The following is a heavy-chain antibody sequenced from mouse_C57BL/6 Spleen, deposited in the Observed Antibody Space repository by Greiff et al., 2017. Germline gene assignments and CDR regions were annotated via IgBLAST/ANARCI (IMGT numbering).Heavy chain of an antibody. J-gene: IGHJ1*03. Sequence: QVQLQQPGAELVMPGASVKLSCKASGYTFTSYWMHWVKQRPGQGLEWIGEIDPSDSYTNYNQKFKGKSTLTVDKSSSTAYMQLSSLTSEDSAVYDCARGYGSSLSYWYFDVWGTGTTVTVAS. D-gene: IGHD1-1*01. CDR2: IDPSDSYT. V-gene: IGHV1-69*01. CDR3: ARGYGSSLSYWYFDV. CDR1: GYTFTSYW.